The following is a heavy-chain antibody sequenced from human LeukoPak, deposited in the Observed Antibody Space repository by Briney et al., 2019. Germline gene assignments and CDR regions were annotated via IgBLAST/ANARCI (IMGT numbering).Heavy chain of an antibody. CDR3: VRLKGALTVWGFDY. CDR2: IYYSGST. V-gene: IGHV4-59*08. D-gene: IGHD3-16*01. J-gene: IGHJ4*02. CDR1: GGSISSYY. Sequence: PSETLSLTCTVSGGSISSYYWNWIRQPPGKGQEWIGYIYYSGSTNYNPSLKSRVTISVDTSKNQFSLKLSSVTAADTAVYYCVRLKGALTVWGFDYWGQGTLVTVSS.